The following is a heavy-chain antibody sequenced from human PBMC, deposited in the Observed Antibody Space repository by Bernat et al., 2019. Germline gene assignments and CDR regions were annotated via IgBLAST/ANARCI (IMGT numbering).Heavy chain of an antibody. CDR3: AKGCYYDSSGSDY. V-gene: IGHV3-23*04. CDR1: GFTFSSYA. D-gene: IGHD3-22*01. Sequence: EVQLVESGGGLVRPGGSLKLSCAASGFTFSSYAMSWVRQAPGKGLEWVSAISGSGGSTYYADSVKGRFTISRDNSKNTLYLQMNSLRAEDTAVYYCAKGCYYDSSGSDYWGQGTLVTVSS. CDR2: ISGSGGST. J-gene: IGHJ4*02.